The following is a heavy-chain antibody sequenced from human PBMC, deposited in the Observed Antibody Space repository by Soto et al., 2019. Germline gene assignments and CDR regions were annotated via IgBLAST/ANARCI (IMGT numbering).Heavy chain of an antibody. D-gene: IGHD2-2*01. CDR3: VRDPQRNDY. V-gene: IGHV1-18*04. Sequence: QVQLVQSGAEVKKPGASVKVSCKASGYDFSSYGIXWXRQXPGQGLEWMGWISASNGNRDYAQQFQGRVTMTSDTSRTTAYMELRSLRSDDTAVYYCVRDPQRNDYWGQGTLVNVSS. CDR1: GYDFSSYG. J-gene: IGHJ4*02. CDR2: ISASNGNR.